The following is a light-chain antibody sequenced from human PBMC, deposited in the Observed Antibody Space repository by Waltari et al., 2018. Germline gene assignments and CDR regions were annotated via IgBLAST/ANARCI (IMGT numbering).Light chain of an antibody. V-gene: IGKV4-1*01. Sequence: DIVMTQSPDSLAVSLGERATINCKSSQSVLYSSNNKNYLAWYQQKPGQPPKLLIYWASTRESGVPDRLRGSGSGTDFTLTISSLQAEDVAVYYCQQYYSTPPRTFGQGTKVEIK. CDR2: WAS. CDR1: QSVLYSSNNKNY. CDR3: QQYYSTPPRT. J-gene: IGKJ1*01.